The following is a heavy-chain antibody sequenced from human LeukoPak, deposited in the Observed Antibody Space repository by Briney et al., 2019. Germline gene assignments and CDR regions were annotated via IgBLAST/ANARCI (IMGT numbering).Heavy chain of an antibody. Sequence: RTSETLSLTCTVSGGSISSSTYYWVWVRQPPGKGLEWIASISYSGATYYNASLQSRVTISVDTSKNQFSLKLSSVSAADTAVYYCATVIDLSRKFDHWGQGTLVTVSS. D-gene: IGHD2/OR15-2a*01. J-gene: IGHJ4*02. CDR2: ISYSGAT. CDR1: GGSISSSTYY. CDR3: ATVIDLSRKFDH. V-gene: IGHV4-39*01.